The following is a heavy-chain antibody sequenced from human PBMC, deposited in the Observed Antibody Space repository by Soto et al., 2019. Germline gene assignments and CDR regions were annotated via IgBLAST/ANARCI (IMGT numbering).Heavy chain of an antibody. CDR3: AKGESPSIAAAGDYYYYGMDV. V-gene: IGHV1-18*04. CDR1: GYTFTSYG. CDR2: ISAYNGNT. Sequence: ASVKVSCKASGYTFTSYGISWVRQAPGQGLEWMGWISAYNGNTNYAQKLQGRVTMTTDTSTSTAYMELRSLRSDDTAVYYCAKGESPSIAAAGDYYYYGMDVWGHGTTVTVSS. J-gene: IGHJ6*02. D-gene: IGHD6-13*01.